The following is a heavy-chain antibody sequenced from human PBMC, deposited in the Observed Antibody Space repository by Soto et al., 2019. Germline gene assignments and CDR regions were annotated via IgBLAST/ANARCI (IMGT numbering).Heavy chain of an antibody. CDR3: AKDRGSGWSHFDY. CDR1: GFTFSDYY. D-gene: IGHD6-19*01. V-gene: IGHV3-11*05. J-gene: IGHJ4*02. Sequence: GGSLRLSCAASGFTFSDYYMSWIRQAPGKGLELVSFISSSSSFTNYADSVKGRFTISRDNAKNTLYLQMNSLRAEDTAVYYCAKDRGSGWSHFDYWGQGTLVTVSS. CDR2: ISSSSSFT.